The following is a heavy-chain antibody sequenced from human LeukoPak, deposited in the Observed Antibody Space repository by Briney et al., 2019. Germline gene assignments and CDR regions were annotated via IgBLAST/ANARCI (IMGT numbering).Heavy chain of an antibody. CDR1: GYNFITYP. D-gene: IGHD3-16*02. V-gene: IGHV1-18*01. J-gene: IGHJ4*02. CDR2: ISPYNDNT. CDR3: ARVATIWGSHRYFDY. Sequence: GASVTVSCKASGYNFITYPLIWVRQAPGQGLEWMGRISPYNDNTDLAQNLQGRVTMTTDTSTSTAYMELRGLTSDDTAVFFCARVATIWGSHRYFDYWGQGTLVTVSS.